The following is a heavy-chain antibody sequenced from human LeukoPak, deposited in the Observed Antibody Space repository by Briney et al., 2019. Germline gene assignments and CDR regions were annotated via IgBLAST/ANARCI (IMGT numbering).Heavy chain of an antibody. Sequence: ASVKVSCKASGYTFTGYYMHWVRQAPGQGLEWMGWINPNSGGTNYAQKFQGRVTMTRDTSISTAYMELSMLRSDDTAVYYCAREVGSSWTYYYYYYGMDVWGQGTTVTVSS. CDR3: AREVGSSWTYYYYYYGMDV. J-gene: IGHJ6*02. CDR1: GYTFTGYY. CDR2: INPNSGGT. V-gene: IGHV1-2*02. D-gene: IGHD6-13*01.